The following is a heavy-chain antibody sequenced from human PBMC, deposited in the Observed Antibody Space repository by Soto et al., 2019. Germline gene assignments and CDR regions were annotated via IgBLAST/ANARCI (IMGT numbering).Heavy chain of an antibody. Sequence: EVQLLESGGGLVQPGGSRRLTCAASGFTFSSYGISWIRLSPGKGLEWVSVISGGGDTTYYTPSVKGRFTISRDDFRNTLYLQMNSLRTEDTAIYYCAKLRDFVVLPAGILDYWGPGTLVTVSS. J-gene: IGHJ4*02. CDR2: ISGGGDTT. CDR3: AKLRDFVVLPAGILDY. CDR1: GFTFSSYG. V-gene: IGHV3-23*01. D-gene: IGHD2-8*01.